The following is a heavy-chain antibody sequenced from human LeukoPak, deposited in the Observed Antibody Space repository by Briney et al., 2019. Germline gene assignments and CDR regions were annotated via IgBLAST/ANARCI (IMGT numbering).Heavy chain of an antibody. V-gene: IGHV1-2*02. Sequence: ASVKVSCKASGYTFTDNAMHWVRQTPGQGLEWMGWINSNSGGAILAQQFQGRVSMIRDTSISTAYMELIRLVSDDTAVYYCARIFGVLRFLEWLAPYYYYGMDVWGQGTTVTVSS. CDR3: ARIFGVLRFLEWLAPYYYYGMDV. J-gene: IGHJ6*02. CDR1: GYTFTDNA. CDR2: INSNSGGA. D-gene: IGHD3-3*01.